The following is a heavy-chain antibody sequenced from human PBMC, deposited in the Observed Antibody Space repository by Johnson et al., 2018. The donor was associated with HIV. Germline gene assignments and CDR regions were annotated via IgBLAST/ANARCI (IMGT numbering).Heavy chain of an antibody. CDR1: GFSISSYW. CDR2: IQQTGSAE. V-gene: IGHV3-7*05. D-gene: IGHD3-22*01. J-gene: IGHJ3*01. Sequence: VQLVESGGGLVQPGGSLRLSCAASGFSISSYWMSWVRQAPGKGLEWLANIQQTGSAEYYGDSVRGRFTISRDNARNSLHLQMRGLRAEDTAMYYCARDDSSGFEDAFDLWGQGKMVSVSS. CDR3: ARDDSSGFEDAFDL.